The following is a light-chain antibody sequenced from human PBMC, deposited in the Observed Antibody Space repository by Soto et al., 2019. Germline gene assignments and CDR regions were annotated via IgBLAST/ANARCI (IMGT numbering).Light chain of an antibody. J-gene: IGKJ3*01. CDR3: QQYVRSPYT. V-gene: IGKV3-20*01. Sequence: EIVLTQSPGSLSLCPGERATLSCRASQIISSTYIAWYQQKRGQAPSLLIFGASSRATSIPDRFSGSGSGTDFSLTISRLEPEDSAVYFCQQYVRSPYTFGPGTKVDIK. CDR1: QIISSTY. CDR2: GAS.